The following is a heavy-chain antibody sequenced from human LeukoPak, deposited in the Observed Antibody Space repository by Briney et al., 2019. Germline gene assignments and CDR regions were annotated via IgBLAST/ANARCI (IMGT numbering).Heavy chain of an antibody. J-gene: IGHJ6*03. CDR3: ARVLVWVGERYYMDV. CDR2: INHSGNT. Sequence: SETLSLTCTVSGGSISSSSYYWGWIRQPPGKGLEWIGEINHSGNTNYNPSLKSRVTISVDTSKNQFSLKLSSVTAADTAVYYCARVLVWVGERYYMDVWGKGTTVTISS. V-gene: IGHV4-39*07. D-gene: IGHD3-10*01. CDR1: GGSISSSSYY.